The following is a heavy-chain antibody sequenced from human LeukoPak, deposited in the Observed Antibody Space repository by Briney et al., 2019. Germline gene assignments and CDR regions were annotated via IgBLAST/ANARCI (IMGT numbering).Heavy chain of an antibody. CDR3: AKGRDGYNPSYFDY. V-gene: IGHV3-23*01. D-gene: IGHD5-24*01. Sequence: GGSLILSCAASGFSFSNYAMSWVRQAPGKGLEWVSAISGSGGSTFYADSVKGRFTISRDNSKNTLYLQMNSLRAEDTAVYYCAKGRDGYNPSYFDYWGQGTLVTVSS. J-gene: IGHJ4*02. CDR1: GFSFSNYA. CDR2: ISGSGGST.